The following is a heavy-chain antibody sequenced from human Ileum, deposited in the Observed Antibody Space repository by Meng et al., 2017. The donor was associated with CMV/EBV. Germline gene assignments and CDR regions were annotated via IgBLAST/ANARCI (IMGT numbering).Heavy chain of an antibody. CDR3: AKEQSIGIAVTGIFDF. D-gene: IGHD6-19*01. CDR1: GDSTSGFF. V-gene: IGHV4-4*07. J-gene: IGHJ4*02. Sequence: QVPLPEAGPGLVKPSETLSLPCTVPGDSTSGFFWSWIRQPAGKGLEWIGRIYSSGSTFYNPSLESRVTMSIDTSKNQFSLRLASVTAADTAVYFCAKEQSIGIAVTGIFDFWGQGALVTVSS. CDR2: IYSSGST.